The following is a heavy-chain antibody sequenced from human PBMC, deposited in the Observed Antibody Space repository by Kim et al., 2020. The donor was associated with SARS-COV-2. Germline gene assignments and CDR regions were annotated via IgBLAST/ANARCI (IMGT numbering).Heavy chain of an antibody. J-gene: IGHJ4*02. D-gene: IGHD3-22*01. Sequence: YHSPPLKSRVTISIDTSKNQFSRKLSSVTAADTAGYYCASKCYDSSGYGYWGQGTLVTVSS. V-gene: IGHV4-39*01. CDR3: ASKCYDSSGYGY.